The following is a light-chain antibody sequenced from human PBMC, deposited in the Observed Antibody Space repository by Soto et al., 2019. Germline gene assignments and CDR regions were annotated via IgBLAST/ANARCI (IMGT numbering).Light chain of an antibody. V-gene: IGKV3-15*01. CDR2: GAS. CDR3: QQYNTWPPRYT. CDR1: QSVKSY. Sequence: EIVMTQSPATLSVSPGGRATLSCRASQSVKSYLAWYQLRPGQPPRLLIYGASTRATGIPARFSGSGSGTEFSLTISSLQSEDFAVYFCQQYNTWPPRYTFGQGTKLDI. J-gene: IGKJ2*01.